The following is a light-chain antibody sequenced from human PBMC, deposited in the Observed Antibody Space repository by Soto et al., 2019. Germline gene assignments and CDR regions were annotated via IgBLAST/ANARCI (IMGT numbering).Light chain of an antibody. Sequence: DIQMTQSPSSLSASIGDRVIITCRTSQSVSTFLNWYRHTPGEAPRLLIYTASTLHGGVPSRFSGSGSGTEFTLTISSLQPEDFATYYCQDSYSSPFTIGPGTRVDVK. CDR2: TAS. V-gene: IGKV1-39*01. CDR3: QDSYSSPFT. J-gene: IGKJ3*01. CDR1: QSVSTF.